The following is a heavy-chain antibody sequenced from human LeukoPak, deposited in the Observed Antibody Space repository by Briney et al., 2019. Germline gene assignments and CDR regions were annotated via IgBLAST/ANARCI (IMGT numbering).Heavy chain of an antibody. V-gene: IGHV4-4*07. Sequence: SETLSLTCTVSGGPITTYYLSWIRQPAGKGLEWIGRIYVSGRIDYNPSLRSRVTMSVDTSKNQLSLRVRSVTAADTGVYYCARDSGTTGEVKFDPWGQGTLVTVSS. CDR1: GGPITTYY. D-gene: IGHD3-10*01. J-gene: IGHJ5*02. CDR3: ARDSGTTGEVKFDP. CDR2: IYVSGRI.